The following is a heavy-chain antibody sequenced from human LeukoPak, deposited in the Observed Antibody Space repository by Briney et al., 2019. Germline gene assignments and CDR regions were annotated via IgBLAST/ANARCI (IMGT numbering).Heavy chain of an antibody. D-gene: IGHD6-19*01. CDR1: GYSISNAYY. Sequence: SETLSLTCAVSGYSISNAYYWGWIRQPPGKGLELIASMYHSGSTYYNPSLKSRVTISVDTSKNQFSLKLNSVTAADTAVYYCVRHPQYSTGWAIDYWGQGTLVTVSS. CDR2: MYHSGST. V-gene: IGHV4-38-2*01. CDR3: VRHPQYSTGWAIDY. J-gene: IGHJ4*02.